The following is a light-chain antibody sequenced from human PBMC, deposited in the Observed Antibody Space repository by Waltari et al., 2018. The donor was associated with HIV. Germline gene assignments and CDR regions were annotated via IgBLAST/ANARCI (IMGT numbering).Light chain of an antibody. Sequence: SYVLTQPPSVSVAAGKTATITCGGTNIGRKTVNGYQQRPGQAPVLVIHDDKDRPTGIPGRFPGSNAGNTATLTINRVEVGDEADYYCQVWNDGADREFGGGTKLAVL. V-gene: IGLV3-21*04. J-gene: IGLJ3*02. CDR3: QVWNDGADRE. CDR2: DDK. CDR1: NIGRKT.